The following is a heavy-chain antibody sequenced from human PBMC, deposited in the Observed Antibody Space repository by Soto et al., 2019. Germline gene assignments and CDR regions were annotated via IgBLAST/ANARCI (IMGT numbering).Heavy chain of an antibody. D-gene: IGHD6-6*01. J-gene: IGHJ6*02. CDR1: GFTFSSYG. CDR3: ARDLGSSGYYYYVMDV. CDR2: IWYDGSNK. V-gene: IGHV3-33*01. Sequence: GGSLRLSCAASGFTFSSYGMHWARQAPGKGLEWVAVIWYDGSNKYYADSVKGRFTISRDNSKNTLYLQMNSLRAEDTAMYYCARDLGSSGYYYYVMDVWGQGTTVTVS.